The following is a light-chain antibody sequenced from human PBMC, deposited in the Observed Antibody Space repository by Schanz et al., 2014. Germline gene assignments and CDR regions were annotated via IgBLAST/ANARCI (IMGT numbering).Light chain of an antibody. J-gene: IGLJ1*01. Sequence: QSALTQPASVSGSSGQSITISCTGTSSGVGGENLVSWYQHHPDTAPQLIISGGSRRPPGISNRFSGSQSGNTASLTISGLQAADEADYYCSSYVSGAPLHYVFGSGTKLTVL. CDR1: SSGVGGENL. CDR3: SSYVSGAPLHYV. CDR2: GGS. V-gene: IGLV2-23*01.